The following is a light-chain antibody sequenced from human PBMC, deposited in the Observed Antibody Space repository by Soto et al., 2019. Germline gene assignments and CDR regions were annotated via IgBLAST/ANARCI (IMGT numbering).Light chain of an antibody. Sequence: EIVLTLSPGTLSLSPGERATLSCSASQSVSCIYLAWYQHKPGQAPRLLIYGASSRATRIPDRFSGSGSGTQLASPVSSLEPEDVAVNYCHQYGSSSCLFGRGTTVQI. CDR1: QSVSCIY. CDR2: GAS. J-gene: IGKJ1*01. V-gene: IGKV3-20*01. CDR3: HQYGSSSCL.